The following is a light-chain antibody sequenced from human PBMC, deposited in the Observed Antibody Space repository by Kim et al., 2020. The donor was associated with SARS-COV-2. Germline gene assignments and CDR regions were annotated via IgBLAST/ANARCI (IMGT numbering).Light chain of an antibody. CDR3: NSRDISGNPV. J-gene: IGLJ3*02. Sequence: VALGQTVRITCEGDSLRSYYANWYQQKPGQAPVLVIYGKNNRPSGIPDRFSGSNSGNTASLTITGAQAEDEADYFCNSRDISGNPVFGGGTKLTVL. CDR2: GKN. CDR1: SLRSYY. V-gene: IGLV3-19*01.